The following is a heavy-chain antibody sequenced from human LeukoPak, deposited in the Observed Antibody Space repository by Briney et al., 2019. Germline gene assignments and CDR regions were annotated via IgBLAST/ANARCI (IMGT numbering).Heavy chain of an antibody. J-gene: IGHJ4*02. CDR1: GFIFSSYS. CDR3: ARPHCSGATCYSRYFDD. V-gene: IGHV3-48*01. D-gene: IGHD2-15*01. Sequence: GGSLRLSCAASGFIFSSYSMTWVRQAPGKGLEWVSYISSRSDTIYYADSVKGRFTISRDKAKNSLYLQMNSLRAEDTAVYYCARPHCSGATCYSRYFDDWGQGTLVTVSS. CDR2: ISSRSDTI.